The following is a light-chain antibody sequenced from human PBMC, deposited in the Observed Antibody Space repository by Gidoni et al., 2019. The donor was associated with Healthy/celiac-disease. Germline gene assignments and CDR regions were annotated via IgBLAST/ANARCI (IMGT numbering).Light chain of an antibody. Sequence: EIVLTQSPGTQSLSPGERDTLSCRASQSVSSSYFAWYKSKPGQAPRLLIYGPSSRATGIPYRFSGSGSGTDFTLTISRLEPEDFAVYYCQQYGSSPPITFGQGTRLEIK. V-gene: IGKV3-20*01. CDR3: QQYGSSPPIT. J-gene: IGKJ5*01. CDR2: GPS. CDR1: QSVSSSY.